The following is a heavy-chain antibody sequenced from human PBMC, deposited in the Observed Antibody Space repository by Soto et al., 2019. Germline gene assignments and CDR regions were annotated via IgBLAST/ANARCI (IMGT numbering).Heavy chain of an antibody. V-gene: IGHV3-15*07. Sequence: GSLRLSCVVSDFSFNDVCMDWVRQAPGKGLEWVGRIKSKVDGGTTDYAAPVMGRFAISRDDSKNTLYLQMNSLKTEDTAVYYCTTEMGRQVFSSGQG. J-gene: IGHJ5*02. CDR2: IKSKVDGGTT. CDR3: TTEMGRQVFS. CDR1: DFSFNDVC.